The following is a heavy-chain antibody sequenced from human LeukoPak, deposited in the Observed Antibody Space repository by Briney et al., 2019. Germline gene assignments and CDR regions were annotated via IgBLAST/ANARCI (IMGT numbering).Heavy chain of an antibody. CDR1: GYTFTSYY. CDR2: INPSCGCT. Sequence: ASVKVSCKASGYTFTSYYMHWVRQAPGQGLEWMGIINPSCGCTSSAQKFQGRVTMTRDTSTSTVYMELSSPRSVDTAVYYCARVPPDSSGYYIDYWGQGTLVTVSS. V-gene: IGHV1-46*01. CDR3: ARVPPDSSGYYIDY. J-gene: IGHJ4*02. D-gene: IGHD3-22*01.